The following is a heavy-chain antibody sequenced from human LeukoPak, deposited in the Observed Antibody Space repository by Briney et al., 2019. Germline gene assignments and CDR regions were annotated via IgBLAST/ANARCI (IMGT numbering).Heavy chain of an antibody. Sequence: ASVKVSCKASGYTFSNYDINWVRQATGQGLEWMGWINPNSGGTNYAQKFQGWVTMTRDTSISTAYMELRRLRSDDTAVYYCAKDGDIVVVPAVTPIADPILGDYWGQGTLVTVSS. CDR3: AKDGDIVVVPAVTPIADPILGDY. J-gene: IGHJ4*02. CDR1: GYTFSNYD. V-gene: IGHV1-2*04. D-gene: IGHD2-2*01. CDR2: INPNSGGT.